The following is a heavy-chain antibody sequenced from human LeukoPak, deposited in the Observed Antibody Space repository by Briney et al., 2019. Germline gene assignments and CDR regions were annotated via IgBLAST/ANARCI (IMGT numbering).Heavy chain of an antibody. Sequence: GGSLRLSCAASGFGFSNYWMSWVRQAPGEGLGWVANMNEEGSEKNYVDSVKCRSTICRDNDQDSLSLQMNSLRAEDTAVYYCARDRGYSNFDYWGQGTLLTVSS. J-gene: IGHJ4*02. CDR2: MNEEGSEK. V-gene: IGHV3-7*01. D-gene: IGHD4-11*01. CDR3: ARDRGYSNFDY. CDR1: GFGFSNYW.